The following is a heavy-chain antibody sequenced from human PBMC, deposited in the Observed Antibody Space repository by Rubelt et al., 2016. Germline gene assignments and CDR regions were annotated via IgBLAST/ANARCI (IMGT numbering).Heavy chain of an antibody. J-gene: IGHJ3*02. CDR2: INHSGST. CDR1: GGSISSYY. CDR3: ARAARSLVRDILTGYYSEHDDAVDI. V-gene: IGHV4-34*01. D-gene: IGHD3-9*01. Sequence: SGPGPVKPSETLSLTCTVSGGSISSYYWSWIRQPPGKGLEWIGEINHSGSTNYNPSLKSRVTISVDTSKNQFSLKLSSVTAADTAVYYCARAARSLVRDILTGYYSEHDDAVDIWGQGTMVTVSS.